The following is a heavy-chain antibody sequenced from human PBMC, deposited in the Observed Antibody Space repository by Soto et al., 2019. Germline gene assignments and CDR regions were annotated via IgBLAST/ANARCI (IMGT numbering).Heavy chain of an antibody. J-gene: IGHJ4*02. CDR3: VRVGRLGGY. Sequence: EVQLVESGGGLVQPGGSLRLYCTASGFTFSSYWRSWVRQAPGKGLGWVANIKEDGSGKYYVDSVKGRFSISRDNARNSLYLQMNSLRVEDTAVYYCVRVGRLGGYWGQGALVTVSS. CDR1: GFTFSSYW. V-gene: IGHV3-7*03. CDR2: IKEDGSGK. D-gene: IGHD3-16*01.